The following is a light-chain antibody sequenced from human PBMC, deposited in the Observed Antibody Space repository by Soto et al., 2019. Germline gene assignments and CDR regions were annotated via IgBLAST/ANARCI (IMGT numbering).Light chain of an antibody. V-gene: IGKV1-39*01. J-gene: IGKJ1*01. Sequence: DIQMTQSPSSLSASVGDRVTITCRASQSISSYLNWYQQNPGKAPKLLNYAASSLQSGVPSRFSGSGSGTDFNFTISSLQPEDFATYYCQQSYSTPRTFGQGTKVEI. CDR1: QSISSY. CDR3: QQSYSTPRT. CDR2: AAS.